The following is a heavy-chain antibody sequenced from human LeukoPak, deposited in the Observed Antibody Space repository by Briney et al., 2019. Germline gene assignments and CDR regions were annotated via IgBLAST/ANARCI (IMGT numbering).Heavy chain of an antibody. CDR3: ARLSTAAVDSDY. CDR2: IKQDGSDK. Sequence: GGSLRLSCAASGFTFSNYWMSWVHQAPGKGLEWVANIKQDGSDKYYVDSVKGRFTISRDNAKNSLYLQMNSLRAEDTAVYYCARLSTAAVDSDYWGQGTLVTVSS. V-gene: IGHV3-7*01. CDR1: GFTFSNYW. J-gene: IGHJ4*02. D-gene: IGHD6-13*01.